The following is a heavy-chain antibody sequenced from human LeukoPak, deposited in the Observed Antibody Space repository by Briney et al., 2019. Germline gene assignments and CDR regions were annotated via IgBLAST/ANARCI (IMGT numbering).Heavy chain of an antibody. CDR2: IYYIGST. V-gene: IGHV4-59*12. J-gene: IGHJ4*02. D-gene: IGHD3/OR15-3a*01. CDR3: ARDQGTGFDY. Sequence: PSETLSLTCTVSGGSISSYYWSWIRQPPGKGLEWIGYIYYIGSTNFNPSLNSRVTISVDTSKNQFSLRLSSVTAADTAVYYCARDQGTGFDYWGQGTLVTVSS. CDR1: GGSISSYY.